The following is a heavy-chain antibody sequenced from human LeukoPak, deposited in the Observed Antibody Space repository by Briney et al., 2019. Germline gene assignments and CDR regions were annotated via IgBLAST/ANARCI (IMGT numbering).Heavy chain of an antibody. CDR1: GYTFTSYY. V-gene: IGHV1-46*01. Sequence: GASVKVSCKASGYTFTSYYMHWVRQAPGQGLEWMGIINPSGGSTSYAQKFQGRVTMTRDMSTSTVYMELSSLRSEDTAVYYCARGDSGSYQLGYYFDYWGQGTLVTVSS. CDR3: ARGDSGSYQLGYYFDY. J-gene: IGHJ4*02. D-gene: IGHD1-26*01. CDR2: INPSGGST.